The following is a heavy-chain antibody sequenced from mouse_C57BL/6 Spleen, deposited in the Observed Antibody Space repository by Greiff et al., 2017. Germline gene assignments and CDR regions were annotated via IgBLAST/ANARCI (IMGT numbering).Heavy chain of an antibody. CDR2: INPYNGGT. J-gene: IGHJ3*01. Sequence: VQLKQSGPVLVKPGASVKMSCKASGYTFTDYYMNWVKQSHGKSLEWIGVINPYNGGTSYNQKFKGKATLTVDKSSSTAYMELNSLTSEDSAVYYCARSYDYDEGRFAYWGQGTLVTVSA. CDR1: GYTFTDYY. D-gene: IGHD2-4*01. V-gene: IGHV1-19*01. CDR3: ARSYDYDEGRFAY.